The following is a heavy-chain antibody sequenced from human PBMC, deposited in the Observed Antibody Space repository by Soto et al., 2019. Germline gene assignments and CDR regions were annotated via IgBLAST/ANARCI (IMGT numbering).Heavy chain of an antibody. Sequence: AETLSLTCTVSGGSISSYYWSWIRQPPGKGLEWIGYIYYSGSTNYNPSLKSRVTISVDTSKNQFSLKLSSVTAADTAVYYCARVAYSGSQADYWGQGTLVTVSS. CDR2: IYYSGST. CDR1: GGSISSYY. CDR3: ARVAYSGSQADY. D-gene: IGHD1-26*01. V-gene: IGHV4-59*01. J-gene: IGHJ4*02.